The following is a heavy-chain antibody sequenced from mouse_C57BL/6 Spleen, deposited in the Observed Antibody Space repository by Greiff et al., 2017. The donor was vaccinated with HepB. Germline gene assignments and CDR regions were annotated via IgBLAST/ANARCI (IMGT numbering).Heavy chain of an antibody. CDR3: ALYDYDGYWYFDV. J-gene: IGHJ1*03. D-gene: IGHD2-4*01. CDR2: IYPGDGDT. Sequence: LVESGAELVKPGASVKISCKASGYAFSSYWMNWVKQRPGKGLEWIGQIYPGDGDTNYNGKFKGKATLTADKSSSTAYMQLSSLTSEDSAVYFCALYDYDGYWYFDVWGTGTTVTVSS. CDR1: GYAFSSYW. V-gene: IGHV1-80*01.